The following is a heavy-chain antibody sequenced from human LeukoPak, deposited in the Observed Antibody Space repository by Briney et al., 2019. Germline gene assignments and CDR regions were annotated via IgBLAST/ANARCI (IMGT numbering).Heavy chain of an antibody. D-gene: IGHD6-13*01. CDR2: IKHDGDTK. V-gene: IGHV3-7*03. CDR3: ARSLPYGTTWYGRSDF. Sequence: GWSLRLSCAASRFPFNAYWMTWVRQAPGKGLEWVANIKHDGDTKYYVDSVKARFTISRDNAMNSLYLQMNSLRAEDTAIYYCARSLPYGTTWYGRSDFWGQGTLVTVSS. CDR1: RFPFNAYW. J-gene: IGHJ4*02.